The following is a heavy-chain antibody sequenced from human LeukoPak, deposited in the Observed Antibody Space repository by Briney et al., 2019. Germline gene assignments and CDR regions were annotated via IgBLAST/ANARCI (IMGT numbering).Heavy chain of an antibody. CDR3: ARSIWYSGSYSDY. CDR2: INHSGST. V-gene: IGHV4-34*01. D-gene: IGHD1-26*01. J-gene: IGHJ4*02. CDR1: GGSSSGYY. Sequence: PSETLSLTCAVYGGSSSGYYWSWIRQPPGKGLEWIGEINHSGSTNYNPSLKSRVTISVDTSKNQFSLKLSSVTAADTAVYYCARSIWYSGSYSDYWGQGTLVTVSS.